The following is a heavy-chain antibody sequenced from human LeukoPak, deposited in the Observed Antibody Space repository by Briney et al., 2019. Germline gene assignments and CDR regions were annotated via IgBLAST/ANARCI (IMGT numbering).Heavy chain of an antibody. CDR2: ISNDGRHI. J-gene: IGHJ4*02. CDR3: ATVMGSSPSTAYFAY. V-gene: IGHV3-23*01. D-gene: IGHD6-6*01. CDR1: GFIFTNNA. Sequence: GGSLTLSCGGSGFIFTNNAINWVRQTPGKGLEWLSAISNDGRHIYYTDSVKGRFTTSRDNSRNTVYLQMNGLRVEDTAVYYCATVMGSSPSTAYFAYWGRGTLVTVSS.